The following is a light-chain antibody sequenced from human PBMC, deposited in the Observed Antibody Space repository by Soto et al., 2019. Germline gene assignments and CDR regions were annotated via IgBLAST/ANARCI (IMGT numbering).Light chain of an antibody. CDR2: AAS. J-gene: IGKJ4*01. CDR3: QQAKSFPLT. CDR1: QGLSSW. Sequence: DIQMTQSPSSVSASVGDRVTITCRASQGLSSWLAWYQQKPGKAPKLLIYAASILQRGVPSRFSGGGSATDFTLTINDLQPEDFANYYCQQAKSFPLTFGGGTKVEIK. V-gene: IGKV1D-12*01.